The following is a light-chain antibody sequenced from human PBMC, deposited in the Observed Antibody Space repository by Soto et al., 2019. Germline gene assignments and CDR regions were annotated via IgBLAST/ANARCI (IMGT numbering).Light chain of an antibody. CDR3: SSYAGSNNFV. J-gene: IGLJ2*01. CDR2: EVS. V-gene: IGLV2-8*01. Sequence: QSALTQPPSASGSPGQSVTISCTGTSSDVGGYNYVSWYQQHPGKAPKLMIYEVSKRPSGVPDRFSGSKSGNTASLTVSGLQADDEDDYCCSSYAGSNNFVFGGGTKLTVL. CDR1: SSDVGGYNY.